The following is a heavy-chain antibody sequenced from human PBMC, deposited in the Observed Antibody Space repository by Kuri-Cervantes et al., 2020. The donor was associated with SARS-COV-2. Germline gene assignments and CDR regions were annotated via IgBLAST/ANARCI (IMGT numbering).Heavy chain of an antibody. CDR2: IYPGDSDT. J-gene: IGHJ2*01. Sequence: GESLKISCKGSGYSFTNYWIGWVRQMPGKGLEWMGIIYPGDSDTRYSPSFQGQVTISADKSISTAYLQWSSLKASDTAMYYCARQSWLQPPDWYFDLWGRGTLVTVSS. V-gene: IGHV5-51*01. CDR3: ARQSWLQPPDWYFDL. D-gene: IGHD5-24*01. CDR1: GYSFTNYW.